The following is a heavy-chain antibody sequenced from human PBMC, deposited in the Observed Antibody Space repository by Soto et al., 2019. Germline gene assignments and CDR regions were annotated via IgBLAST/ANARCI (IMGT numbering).Heavy chain of an antibody. J-gene: IGHJ6*02. CDR3: ARGGFVAGLYNAMDA. CDR1: GDTLSTNA. Sequence: QVQLVQSGAEVKKAGSSVKVSCKASGDTLSTNAISWVRQAPGQGLEWMGAIIPMFGSPKYAQKFLGRVTITADNPTNTIYMEMISLTSADTAVYYCARGGFVAGLYNAMDAWGQGTTVAVSS. D-gene: IGHD6-19*01. CDR2: IIPMFGSP. V-gene: IGHV1-69*06.